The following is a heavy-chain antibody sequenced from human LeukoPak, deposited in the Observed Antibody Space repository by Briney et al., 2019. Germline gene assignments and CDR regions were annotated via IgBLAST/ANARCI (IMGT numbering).Heavy chain of an antibody. CDR1: GFTFSSYS. CDR2: ISSSSSYI. Sequence: GGSLRLSCAASGFTFSSYSMNWVRQAPGKGLEWVSYISSSSSYIYYADSVKGRFTISRDNAKNSLYLQMNSLRAEDTAAYYCARESAADFDYWGQGTLVSVSS. V-gene: IGHV3-21*01. CDR3: ARESAADFDY. J-gene: IGHJ4*02.